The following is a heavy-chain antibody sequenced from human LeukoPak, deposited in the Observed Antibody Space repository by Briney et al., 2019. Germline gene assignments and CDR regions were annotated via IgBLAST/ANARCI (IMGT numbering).Heavy chain of an antibody. Sequence: SETLSLTCAVYGGSFSGYYWSWIRQPPGKGLEWIGEINHSGSTNYNPSLKSRVTISVDTSKNQFSLKLSPVTAADTAVYYCASTKSIAAAGTPPGYFQHWGQGTLVTVSS. J-gene: IGHJ1*01. CDR3: ASTKSIAAAGTPPGYFQH. V-gene: IGHV4-34*01. D-gene: IGHD6-13*01. CDR1: GGSFSGYY. CDR2: INHSGST.